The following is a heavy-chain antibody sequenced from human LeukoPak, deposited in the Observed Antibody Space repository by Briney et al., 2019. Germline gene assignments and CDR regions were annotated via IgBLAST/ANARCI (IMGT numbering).Heavy chain of an antibody. V-gene: IGHV1-3*01. CDR2: INAGNGNT. CDR3: ARDITMVRGVLIGYNWFDP. D-gene: IGHD3-10*01. CDR1: GYTFTSYA. J-gene: IGHJ5*02. Sequence: GASVKVSCKASGYTFTSYAMHWVRQAPGQRLEWMGWINAGNGNTKYSQKSQGRVTITRDTSASTAYMELSSLRSEDTAVYYCARDITMVRGVLIGYNWFDPWGQGTLVTVSS.